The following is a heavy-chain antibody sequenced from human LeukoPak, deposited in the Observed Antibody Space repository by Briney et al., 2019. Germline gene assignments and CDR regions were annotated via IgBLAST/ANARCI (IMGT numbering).Heavy chain of an antibody. J-gene: IGHJ6*03. Sequence: SETLSLTCAVSGGSCSSYYWSWIRQPPGKGLEWIGDIYYSGSTNYNPYLKSRVTISVDTSKNQFSLKLSSVPAADTAVYYCARGAAKPLNYYYYMDVWGKGTTVTVSS. CDR2: IYYSGST. CDR1: GGSCSSYY. D-gene: IGHD5-18*01. CDR3: ARGAAKPLNYYYYMDV. V-gene: IGHV4-59*01.